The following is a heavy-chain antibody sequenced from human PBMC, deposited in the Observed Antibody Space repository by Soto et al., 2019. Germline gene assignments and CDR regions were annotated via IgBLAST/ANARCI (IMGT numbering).Heavy chain of an antibody. CDR2: ISWNSGSI. J-gene: IGHJ5*02. CDR3: AKDSGNYPNNWFDP. Sequence: GGSLRLSCAASGFTFDDYAMHWVRQAPGKGLEWVSGISWNSGSIGYADSVKGRFTISRDNAKNSLYLQMNSLRAEDTASYYCAKDSGNYPNNWFDPWGQGTLVTV. CDR1: GFTFDDYA. V-gene: IGHV3-9*01. D-gene: IGHD4-4*01.